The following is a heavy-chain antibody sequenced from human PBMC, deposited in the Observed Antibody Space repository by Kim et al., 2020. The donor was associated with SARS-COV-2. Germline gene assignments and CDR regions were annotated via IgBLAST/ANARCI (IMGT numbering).Heavy chain of an antibody. J-gene: IGHJ4*02. Sequence: GGSLRLSCAASAFTSSDFYMSWIRQAPGKGLEGVSYISASNSYTNYGDSVRGRFTISRDNAENSLYLQMSTLRAEDTAVYYCARVLYGAGGHYYFDLWGQGPLVTVSS. V-gene: IGHV3-11*05. CDR3: ARVLYGAGGHYYFDL. D-gene: IGHD3-10*01. CDR2: ISASNSYT. CDR1: AFTSSDFY.